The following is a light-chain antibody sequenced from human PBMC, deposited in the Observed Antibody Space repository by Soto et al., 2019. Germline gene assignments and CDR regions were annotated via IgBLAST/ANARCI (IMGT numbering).Light chain of an antibody. J-gene: IGKJ4*01. Sequence: EIVLTQSPATLSLSPVERATLSCRASQSVSTYLAWYQQKPGQPPRLLIYNASNRATGIPARFSGSGYGTDFTLTISSLEPEDFAIYYCQQRNHWRFGGGTKVEIK. CDR3: QQRNHWR. CDR2: NAS. V-gene: IGKV3-11*01. CDR1: QSVSTY.